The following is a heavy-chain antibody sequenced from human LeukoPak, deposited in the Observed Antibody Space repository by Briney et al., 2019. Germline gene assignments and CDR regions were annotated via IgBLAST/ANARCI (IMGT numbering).Heavy chain of an antibody. CDR2: IYYSGST. CDR1: GGSISSGGYY. CDR3: ARGGRGKSGFDY. D-gene: IGHD2-15*01. J-gene: IGHJ4*02. V-gene: IGHV4-31*03. Sequence: SQTLSLICTVSGGSISSGGYYWSWIRQHPGKGLEWIGYIYYSGSTYYNPSLKSRVTISVDTSKNQFSLKLSSVTAADTAVYYCARGGRGKSGFDYWGQGTLVTVSS.